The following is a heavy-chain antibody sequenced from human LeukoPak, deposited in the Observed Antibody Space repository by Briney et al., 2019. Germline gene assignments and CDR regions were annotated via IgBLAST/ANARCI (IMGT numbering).Heavy chain of an antibody. CDR1: GFTFSGSA. Sequence: GGXLRLSCAASGFTFSGSAMHWVRQASGKGLEWVGRIRSKANSYATAYAASVTGRFTISRDDSKNTAYLQMNSLETEDTAVYYCASPYCSDGVCYPGYWGQGALVTVSS. CDR2: IRSKANSYAT. J-gene: IGHJ4*02. D-gene: IGHD2-8*01. CDR3: ASPYCSDGVCYPGY. V-gene: IGHV3-73*01.